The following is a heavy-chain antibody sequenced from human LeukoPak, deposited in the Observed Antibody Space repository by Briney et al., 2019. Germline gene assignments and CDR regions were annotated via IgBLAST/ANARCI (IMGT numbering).Heavy chain of an antibody. V-gene: IGHV1-69*13. CDR3: ARPKCGGDCYYLDY. J-gene: IGHJ4*02. CDR1: GGTFSSSA. Sequence: SVKVSCKASGGTFSSSAINWVRQAPGQGLEWMGGIIPIFGTANYAQKFQGRVTITADESTSTAYMELSSLRSEDTAVYYCARPKCGGDCYYLDYWGQGTLVTVSS. D-gene: IGHD2-21*02. CDR2: IIPIFGTA.